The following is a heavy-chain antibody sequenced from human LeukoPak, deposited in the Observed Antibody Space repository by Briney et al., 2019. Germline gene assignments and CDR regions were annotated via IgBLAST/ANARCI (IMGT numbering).Heavy chain of an antibody. J-gene: IGHJ6*03. D-gene: IGHD2-2*01. CDR2: IYYTGAT. CDR3: AREVSAVPANLYYYYCMDV. CDR1: GGSISSYY. Sequence: SETLSLTCTVSGGSISSYYWSWIRLPPGKGLEWIGYIYYTGATYYNPSLKSRVTISLDTSKNQFSLKLSSVTAADAAVYYCAREVSAVPANLYYYYCMDVWGKGTTVTVSS. V-gene: IGHV4-59*01.